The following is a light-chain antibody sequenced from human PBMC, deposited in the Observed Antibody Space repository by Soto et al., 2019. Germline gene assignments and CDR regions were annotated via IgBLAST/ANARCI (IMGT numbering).Light chain of an antibody. V-gene: IGLV1-44*01. Sequence: QSVLTQPPSASGTPGQRVTISCSGSSSNIGSNTVNWYQQLPGTAPKLLIYSNNQRPSGVPDRFSGSKSGTSASLAISGLQSEDEADYYCTSFAGMNNFVVFGGGTKLTVL. J-gene: IGLJ2*01. CDR2: SNN. CDR3: TSFAGMNNFVV. CDR1: SSNIGSNT.